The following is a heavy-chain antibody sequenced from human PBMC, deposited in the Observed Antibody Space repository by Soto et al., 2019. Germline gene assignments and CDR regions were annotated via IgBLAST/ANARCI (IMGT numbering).Heavy chain of an antibody. J-gene: IGHJ4*02. V-gene: IGHV1-2*02. D-gene: IGHD5-12*01. CDR3: ATFTWEWLRLRSTPDY. CDR2: INPNSGGT. CDR1: GYTFTGYY. Sequence: ASVKVSCKASGYTFTGYYIHWVRQAPGQGLEWMGWINPNSGGTNYAQKFQGRVTMTRDTSISTAYMELSRLRSDDTAVYYCATFTWEWLRLRSTPDYWGQGTLVTVSS.